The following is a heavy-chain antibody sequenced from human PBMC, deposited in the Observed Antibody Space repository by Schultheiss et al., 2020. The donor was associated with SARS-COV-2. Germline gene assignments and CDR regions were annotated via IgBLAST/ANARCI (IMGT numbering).Heavy chain of an antibody. CDR3: ARGFNDIFRWFDP. D-gene: IGHD3-9*01. Sequence: GGSLRLSCAASGFTFSSYAMSWVRQAPGKGLEWVSGISWNSGSIGYADSVKGRFTISRDNSKNTLSLQMNSLRAEDTAVYYCARGFNDIFRWFDPWGQGTLVTVSS. J-gene: IGHJ5*02. CDR1: GFTFSSYA. CDR2: ISWNSGSI. V-gene: IGHV3-23*01.